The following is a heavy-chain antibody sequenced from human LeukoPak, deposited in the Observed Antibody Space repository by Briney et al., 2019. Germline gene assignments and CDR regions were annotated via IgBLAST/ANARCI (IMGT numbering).Heavy chain of an antibody. D-gene: IGHD3-9*01. J-gene: IGHJ4*02. CDR1: GYTFTSYG. V-gene: IGHV1-18*01. CDR2: ISAYNGNT. CDR3: ARRNYDILTGYYAYYFDY. Sequence: GASVKVSCKASGYTFTSYGISWVRQAPGQGLEWMGWISAYNGNTNYAQKFQGRVTMTTDTSTSTAYMELRSLRFDDTAVYYCARRNYDILTGYYAYYFDYWGQGTLVTVSS.